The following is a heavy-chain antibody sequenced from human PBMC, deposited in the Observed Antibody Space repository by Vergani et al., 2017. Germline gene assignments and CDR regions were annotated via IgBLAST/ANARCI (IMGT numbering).Heavy chain of an antibody. CDR3: AKANPRKSGYDYLYFYHAMDV. V-gene: IGHV3-23*01. J-gene: IGHJ6*02. CDR1: GFTFNHYA. CDR2: ISGSGGST. D-gene: IGHD5-12*01. Sequence: EVQLLESGGDLVQPGGSLRLSCAASGFTFNHYAMNWVRQAPGKGLEWVSGISGSGGSTYYAGSVKGRFTISRDSSKNTLYLQMNSLSAGETAVYYCAKANPRKSGYDYLYFYHAMDVWGQGTTFTVSS.